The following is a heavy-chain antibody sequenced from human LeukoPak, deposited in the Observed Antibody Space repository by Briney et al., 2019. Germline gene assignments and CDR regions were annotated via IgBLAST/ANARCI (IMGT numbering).Heavy chain of an antibody. V-gene: IGHV3-48*04. Sequence: GSLRLSCAASGFTFSSYSMNWVRQAPGKGLEWVSYISSSSSTIYYADSVKGRFTIPRDNAKNSLYLQMNSLRAEDTAVYYCAREFEGYLGIPVFDYWGQGTLVTVSS. D-gene: IGHD7-27*01. J-gene: IGHJ4*02. CDR1: GFTFSSYS. CDR3: AREFEGYLGIPVFDY. CDR2: ISSSSSTI.